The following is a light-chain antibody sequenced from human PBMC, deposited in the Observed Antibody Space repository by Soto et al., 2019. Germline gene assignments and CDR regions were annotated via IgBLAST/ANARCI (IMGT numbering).Light chain of an antibody. CDR3: QQSYSTPRT. CDR1: QSISNY. Sequence: DIQMTQSPSSLSASVGDRVTITCRASQSISNYLNWYQQKPGKAPKLLMYAAYSLQSGVPSRFSGSGSGTDFTLTIRSVQPEDFATYYCQQSYSTPRTFGQGTKVEIK. V-gene: IGKV1-39*01. J-gene: IGKJ1*01. CDR2: AAY.